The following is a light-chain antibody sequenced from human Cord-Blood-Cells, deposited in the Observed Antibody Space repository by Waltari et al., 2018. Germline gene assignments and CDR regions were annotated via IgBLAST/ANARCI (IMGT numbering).Light chain of an antibody. V-gene: IGLV1-40*01. J-gene: IGLJ2*01. CDR1: SSNTGAGYV. CDR2: GNS. CDR3: QSYDSSLSVV. Sequence: QSVLTQPPSVSGAPGQRVPLSCTGSSSNTGAGYVVHWYQQLPGTAPKLLIYGNSNRPSGVPDRFSGSKSGTSASLAITGLQAEDEADYYCQSYDSSLSVVFGGGTKLTVL.